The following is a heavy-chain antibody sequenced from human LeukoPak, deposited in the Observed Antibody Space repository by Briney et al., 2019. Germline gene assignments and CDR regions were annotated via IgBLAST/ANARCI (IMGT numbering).Heavy chain of an antibody. CDR2: INPNSGGT. V-gene: IGHV1-2*02. Sequence: ASVKASCKASGYTFTGYYMHWVRQAPGQGLEWMGWINPNSGGTNYAQKFQGRVTMTRDTSISTAYMELSRLRSDDTAVYYCARGGNQLLFGYSHNWFDPWGQGTLVTVSS. D-gene: IGHD2-2*01. J-gene: IGHJ5*02. CDR1: GYTFTGYY. CDR3: ARGGNQLLFGYSHNWFDP.